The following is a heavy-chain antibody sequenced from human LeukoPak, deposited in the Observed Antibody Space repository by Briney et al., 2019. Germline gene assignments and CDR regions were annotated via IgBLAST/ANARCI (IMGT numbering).Heavy chain of an antibody. J-gene: IGHJ5*02. V-gene: IGHV3-66*01. CDR1: GFTVSSNY. Sequence: PGGSLRLSCAASGFTVSSNYMSWVRQAPGKGLEWVSVIYSGGSTYYADSVKGRFTISRDNSKNTLYLQMNSLRAEDTAVYYCARVISIGWFDPWGQGTLVTVSS. CDR3: ARVISIGWFDP. CDR2: IYSGGST. D-gene: IGHD2/OR15-2a*01.